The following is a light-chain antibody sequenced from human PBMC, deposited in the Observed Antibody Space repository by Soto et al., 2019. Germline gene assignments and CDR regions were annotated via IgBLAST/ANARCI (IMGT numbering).Light chain of an antibody. Sequence: EVLMTQSPATLSASAGDGAILSCRASQGIGGTLAWYQHKPGKAPKLLIYDTSNLASGVPSRFSGSRSGTDFTLTISSLEPEDFAVYYCQPRDIWPLTFGQGTKVDIK. V-gene: IGKV3D-11*01. CDR1: QGIGGT. J-gene: IGKJ1*01. CDR2: DTS. CDR3: QPRDIWPLT.